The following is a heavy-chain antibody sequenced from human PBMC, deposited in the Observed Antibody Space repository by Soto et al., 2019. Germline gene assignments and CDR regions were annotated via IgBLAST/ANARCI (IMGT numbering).Heavy chain of an antibody. Sequence: PSETLSLTCAVYCGSFSGYYWSWIRQPPGKGLEWIGEINHSGSTNYNPSLKSRVTISVDTSKNQFSLKLSSVTAADTAVYYCARRGRIAARRGKVKWFDPWGQGTLVTISS. J-gene: IGHJ5*02. CDR1: CGSFSGYY. D-gene: IGHD6-6*01. CDR3: ARRGRIAARRGKVKWFDP. CDR2: INHSGST. V-gene: IGHV4-34*01.